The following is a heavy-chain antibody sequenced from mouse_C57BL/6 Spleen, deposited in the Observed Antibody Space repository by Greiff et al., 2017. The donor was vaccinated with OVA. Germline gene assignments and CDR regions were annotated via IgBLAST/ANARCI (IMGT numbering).Heavy chain of an antibody. CDR1: GYTFTSYW. V-gene: IGHV1-69*01. D-gene: IGHD3-2*02. J-gene: IGHJ3*01. CDR2: IDPSDSYT. CDR3: ARETAQAAPFAY. Sequence: QVQLQQPGAELVMPGASVKLSCKASGYTFTSYWMHWVKQRPGQGLEWIGEIDPSDSYTNYNQKFKGKSTLTVDKSSSTAYMQLSSLTSEDSAVYYCARETAQAAPFAYWGQGTLVTVSA.